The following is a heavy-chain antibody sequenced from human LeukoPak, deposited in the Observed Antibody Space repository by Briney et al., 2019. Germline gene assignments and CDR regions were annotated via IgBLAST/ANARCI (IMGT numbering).Heavy chain of an antibody. D-gene: IGHD3-22*01. V-gene: IGHV4-39*01. Sequence: SETLSLTCTVSGGSISSSSYYWGWIRQPPGKGLEWIGSIYYSGSTYYNPSLKSRVTISVDTSKNQFSLKLSSVTAADTAVYYCARHEILYYYGSSGPVDYWGQGTLVTVSS. CDR2: IYYSGST. J-gene: IGHJ4*02. CDR3: ARHEILYYYGSSGPVDY. CDR1: GGSISSSSYY.